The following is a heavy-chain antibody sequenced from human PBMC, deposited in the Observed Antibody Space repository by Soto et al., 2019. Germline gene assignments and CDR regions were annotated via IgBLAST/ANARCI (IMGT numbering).Heavy chain of an antibody. J-gene: IGHJ4*02. D-gene: IGHD3-16*01. V-gene: IGHV3-23*01. Sequence: GESLKISCAASGFTFSDSAMGWVRQAPGKGLEWVSSISASGYSTYYADSVKGRFTISRDTSKNTLYLQTNSLRAEDTAMYYCAKMGRDAYKPIDSWGQGSLVTVSS. CDR3: AKMGRDAYKPIDS. CDR2: ISASGYST. CDR1: GFTFSDSA.